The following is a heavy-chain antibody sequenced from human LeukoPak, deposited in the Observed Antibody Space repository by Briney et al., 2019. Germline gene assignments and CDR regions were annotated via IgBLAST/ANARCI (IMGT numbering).Heavy chain of an antibody. J-gene: IGHJ3*02. Sequence: TGGSLRLSCAASGFTVSSNYMSWVRQAPGKGLEWVSVIYSGGSTYYADSVKGRFTISRDNSKNTLYLQMNSLRAEDTAVYYCASPASGTGDAFDIWGQGTMVTVSS. CDR2: IYSGGST. CDR1: GFTVSSNY. V-gene: IGHV3-53*01. CDR3: ASPASGTGDAFDI. D-gene: IGHD3-10*01.